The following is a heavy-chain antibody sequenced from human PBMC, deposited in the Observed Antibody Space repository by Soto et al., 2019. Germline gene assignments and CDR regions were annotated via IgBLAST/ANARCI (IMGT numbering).Heavy chain of an antibody. V-gene: IGHV3-23*01. CDR3: AKEADISGYYPDY. Sequence: GGSLRLSCAASGFTFSSYAMSWVRQAPGKGLEWVSVISGSGGSTHYADSVKGRSTISRDNSKNTLHLQVNSPRGEDTAVYYCAKEADISGYYPDYWGQGTQVTVSS. CDR1: GFTFSSYA. J-gene: IGHJ4*02. CDR2: ISGSGGST. D-gene: IGHD3-22*01.